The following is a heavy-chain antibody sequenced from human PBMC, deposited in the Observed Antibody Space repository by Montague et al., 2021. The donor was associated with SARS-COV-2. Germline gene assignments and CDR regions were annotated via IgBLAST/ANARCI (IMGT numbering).Heavy chain of an antibody. CDR3: ARDVFY. D-gene: IGHD5/OR15-5a*01. CDR1: GYSFNSHG. V-gene: IGHV1-18*01. J-gene: IGHJ4*02. CDR2: ISADNGYT. Sequence: SAKVSCKASGYSFNSHGINWVRQAPGQGFEWMGWISADNGYTQYAQKFQGRVTMTTDTSTNTAYMELRSLRYDDTAVYFCARDVFYWGQGTLVSVSS.